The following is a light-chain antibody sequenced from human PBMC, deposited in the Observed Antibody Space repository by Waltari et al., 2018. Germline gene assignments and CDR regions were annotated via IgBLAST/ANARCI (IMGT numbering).Light chain of an antibody. CDR3: QQYYVWPPIT. CDR2: DAS. J-gene: IGKJ4*01. V-gene: IGKV3-15*01. Sequence: VLLTQSPASLSVSPGATVILSCRASQSVRTNLVWYQQKAGQAPRTLIYDASTRASGVPSRFSGSGSETDFTLIISSLQSEDAAVYFCQQYYVWPPITFGGGTKLEI. CDR1: QSVRTN.